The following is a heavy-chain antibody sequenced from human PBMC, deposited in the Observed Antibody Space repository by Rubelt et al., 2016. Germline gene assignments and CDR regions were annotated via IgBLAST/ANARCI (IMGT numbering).Heavy chain of an antibody. CDR2: INHSGST. J-gene: IGHJ5*02. CDR3: ARELGNWFDP. Sequence: QVQLQQWGAGLLKPSETLSLTCAVYGGSFSGYYWSWIRQPPGKGLEWIGEINHSGSTNYNPSLKSRVTISVDTSKNQFSLKLSSVTAADTAVYYCARELGNWFDPWGQGTLVTVSS. D-gene: IGHD1-26*01. CDR1: GGSFSGYY. V-gene: IGHV4-34*01.